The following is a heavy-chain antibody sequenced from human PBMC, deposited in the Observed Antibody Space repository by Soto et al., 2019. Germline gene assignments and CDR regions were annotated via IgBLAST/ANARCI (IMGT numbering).Heavy chain of an antibody. D-gene: IGHD3-10*01. CDR2: IWYDGSDK. Sequence: QVQLVESGGGVVQPGRSLRLSCAASGFTFSSYGMHWVRQAPGKGLEWVALIWYDGSDKYYGDSVKGRFTISRDKSKNTLYLHMNTLSAEDTAVYYCARGGRFFGSGSAPDYWGQGTLVTVSS. J-gene: IGHJ4*02. CDR1: GFTFSSYG. V-gene: IGHV3-33*01. CDR3: ARGGRFFGSGSAPDY.